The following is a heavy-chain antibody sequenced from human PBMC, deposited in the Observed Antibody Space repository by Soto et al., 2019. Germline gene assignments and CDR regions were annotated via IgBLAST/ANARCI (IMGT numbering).Heavy chain of an antibody. CDR2: IYRSGTS. D-gene: IGHD3-9*01. CDR3: ARALSSDDILDS. Sequence: QVQLQESGPGLVKPSQTLSLTCTVSGGSISSGGYYWIWIRQHPGKGLEWIGYIYRSGTSYYNPSLMSRVTMSVDTSKNQFSLNVSSVAAADTAVYYCARALSSDDILDSWGQGTQVTVSS. CDR1: GGSISSGGYY. V-gene: IGHV4-31*03. J-gene: IGHJ4*02.